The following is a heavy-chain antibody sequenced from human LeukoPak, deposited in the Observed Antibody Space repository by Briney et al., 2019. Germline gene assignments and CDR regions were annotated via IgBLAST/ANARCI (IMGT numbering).Heavy chain of an antibody. CDR1: GYTFTSYA. J-gene: IGHJ6*02. Sequence: VASVTVSCKASGYTFTSYAMNWVRQAPGQGLEWMGWINTNTGNPTYAQGFTGRFVFSLDTSVSTAYLQISSLKAEDTAVYYCARDLPYYDFWSGTYGMDVWGQGTTVTVSS. CDR3: ARDLPYYDFWSGTYGMDV. D-gene: IGHD3-3*01. CDR2: INTNTGNP. V-gene: IGHV7-4-1*02.